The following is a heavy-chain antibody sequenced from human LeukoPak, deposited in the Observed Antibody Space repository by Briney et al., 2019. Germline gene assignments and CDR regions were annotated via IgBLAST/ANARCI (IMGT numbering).Heavy chain of an antibody. CDR3: ARKSNGYSSSWYRGDWFDP. CDR1: GGTFSSYA. D-gene: IGHD6-13*01. V-gene: IGHV1-69*13. CDR2: IIPIFGTA. Sequence: SVKVSCKAPGGTFSSYAISWVRQAPGQGLEWMGGIIPIFGTANYAQKFQGRVTITADESTSTAYMELSSLRSEDTAVYYCARKSNGYSSSWYRGDWFDPWGQGTLVTVSS. J-gene: IGHJ5*02.